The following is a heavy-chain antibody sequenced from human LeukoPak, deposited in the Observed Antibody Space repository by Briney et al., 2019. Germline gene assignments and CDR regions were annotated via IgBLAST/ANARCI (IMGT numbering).Heavy chain of an antibody. D-gene: IGHD6-19*01. CDR1: GFTFSDYS. Sequence: PGGSLRLSCAASGFTFSDYSMNWVRQAPGKGPEWVSYINGFSSAIYYADSVKGRFTTSRENAKNSLSLQMHSLRAEDTAVYYCVKDLVPGHSSGWYPRPDYWGQGTLVTVSS. CDR3: VKDLVPGHSSGWYPRPDY. CDR2: INGFSSAI. V-gene: IGHV3-48*01. J-gene: IGHJ4*02.